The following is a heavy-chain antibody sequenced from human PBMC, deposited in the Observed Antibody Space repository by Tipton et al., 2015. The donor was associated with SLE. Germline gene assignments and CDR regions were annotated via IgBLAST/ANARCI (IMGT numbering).Heavy chain of an antibody. CDR2: ISGSGGST. Sequence: SLRLSCAASGFTFSSYAMSWVRPAPGKGLEWVSAISGSGGSTYYADSVKGRFTISSDNSKNSLYLQMNSLRAEDTAVYYCVRFSYGDYALDYWGQGTLVTVSS. D-gene: IGHD4-17*01. CDR3: VRFSYGDYALDY. CDR1: GFTFSSYA. V-gene: IGHV3-23*01. J-gene: IGHJ4*02.